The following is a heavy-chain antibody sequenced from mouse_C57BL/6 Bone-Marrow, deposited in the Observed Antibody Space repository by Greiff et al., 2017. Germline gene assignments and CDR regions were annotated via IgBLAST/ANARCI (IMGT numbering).Heavy chain of an antibody. J-gene: IGHJ3*01. D-gene: IGHD2-3*01. CDR3: ARHGRIYDGYPFAY. V-gene: IGHV2-6-1*01. CDR2: IWSDGST. CDR1: GFSLTSYG. Sequence: VHLVESGPGLVAPSPSLSITCTVSGFSLTSYGVHWVRQPPGKGLEWLVVIWSDGSTTYNSALKSRMSISKDNSKSQGFLKMNSLQTDDTAMYYCARHGRIYDGYPFAYWGQGTLVTVSA.